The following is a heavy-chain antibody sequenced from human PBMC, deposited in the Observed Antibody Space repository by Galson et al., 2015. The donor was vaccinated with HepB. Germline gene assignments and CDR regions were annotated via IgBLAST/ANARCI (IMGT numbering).Heavy chain of an antibody. V-gene: IGHV3-23*01. CDR2: INDDGSTT. CDR1: GFPFTSYA. CDR3: ARVRATAPYYYCGMNV. Sequence: SLRLSCAASGFPFTSYALTWVRQVPGRGLEWVSVINDDGSTTHYADSVKGRFTVSRDNPENTVYLQMNSLGAEDTAVYYCARVRATAPYYYCGMNVWGQGTTVTVSS. D-gene: IGHD5-18*01. J-gene: IGHJ6*02.